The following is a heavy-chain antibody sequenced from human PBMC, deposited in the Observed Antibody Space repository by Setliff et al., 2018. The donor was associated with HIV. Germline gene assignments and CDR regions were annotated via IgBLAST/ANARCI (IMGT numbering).Heavy chain of an antibody. D-gene: IGHD4-17*01. CDR1: GGSISSYY. J-gene: IGHJ5*02. Sequence: PSETLSLTCTVSGGSISSYYWSWIRQPPGKGLEWIGYIFYSGRTDYNPSLKSRVTISVDASKNQFSLRLSSVTAADTAVYYCARGFLRSRRRWFDPWGQGTLVTVSS. V-gene: IGHV4-59*01. CDR2: IFYSGRT. CDR3: ARGFLRSRRRWFDP.